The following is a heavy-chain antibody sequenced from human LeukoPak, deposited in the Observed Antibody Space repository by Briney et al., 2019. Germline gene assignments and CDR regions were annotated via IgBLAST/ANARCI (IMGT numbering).Heavy chain of an antibody. V-gene: IGHV3-23*01. D-gene: IGHD6-13*01. CDR2: ISGSGGST. CDR1: GFTFSSYA. CDR3: AKDRDSSSWFDY. Sequence: GGSLRLSCAASGFTFSSYAMSGVRQAPGKGLEWVSAISGSGGSTYYADSVKGRFTISRDNSKNTLYLQMNSLRAEDTAVYYCAKDRDSSSWFDYWGQGTLVTVSS. J-gene: IGHJ4*02.